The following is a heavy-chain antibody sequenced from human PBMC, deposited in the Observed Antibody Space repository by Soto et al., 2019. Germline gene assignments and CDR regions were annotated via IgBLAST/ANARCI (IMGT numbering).Heavy chain of an antibody. CDR2: ISYDGSDK. V-gene: IGHV3-30*03. Sequence: QLQLVESGGGVVQPGRSLRLSCAASGFTFSDYGMHWVRQAPGTGLERVAVISYDGSDKYYADSVKGRFTISRDNSKNRLYLQMNSLRAEDTAVYYCATMERLFDSWGKGTLVTVSS. CDR1: GFTFSDYG. CDR3: ATMERLFDS. J-gene: IGHJ4*02. D-gene: IGHD3-3*01.